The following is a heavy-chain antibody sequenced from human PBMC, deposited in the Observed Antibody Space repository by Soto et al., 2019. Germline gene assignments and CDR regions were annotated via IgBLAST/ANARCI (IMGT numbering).Heavy chain of an antibody. Sequence: SETLSLTCTVSGGSFGAYYWNWLRQAPGKGLEWIGFIHYSGRTAYNPSLKSRVTVSVDTSKNQLSLKLTSVTAADTAVYYCARTNAFDIWGPGSLVTVSS. J-gene: IGHJ3*02. CDR1: GGSFGAYY. CDR2: IHYSGRT. CDR3: ARTNAFDI. V-gene: IGHV4-59*01.